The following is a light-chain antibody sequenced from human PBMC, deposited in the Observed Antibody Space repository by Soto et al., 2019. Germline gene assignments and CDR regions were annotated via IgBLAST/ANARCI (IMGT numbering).Light chain of an antibody. V-gene: IGKV3-20*01. CDR2: GAS. J-gene: IGKJ5*01. CDR1: QSVSSGY. CDR3: QQYCSSSPIT. Sequence: EIVLTQSPGTLSLSPGERATLSCRASQSVSSGYLAWYQQKPGQPPRLLIYGASSRATGIPDRFSGSGSGTVFTLTISRLEPEDFSVYYCQQYCSSSPITFGQGTRLEIK.